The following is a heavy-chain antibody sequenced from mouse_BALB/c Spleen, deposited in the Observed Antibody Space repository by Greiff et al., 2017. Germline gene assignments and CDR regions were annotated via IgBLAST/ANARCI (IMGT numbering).Heavy chain of an antibody. D-gene: IGHD2-10*02. CDR1: GYTFTSYY. V-gene: IGHV1S81*02. CDR3: TREEYGNAMDY. CDR2: INPSNGGT. Sequence: VQRVESGAELVKPGASVKLSCKASGYTFTSYYMYWVKQRPGQGLEWIGGINPSNGGTNFNEKFKSKATLTVDKSSSTAYMQLSSLTSEDSAVYYCTREEYGNAMDYWGQGTSVTVSS. J-gene: IGHJ4*01.